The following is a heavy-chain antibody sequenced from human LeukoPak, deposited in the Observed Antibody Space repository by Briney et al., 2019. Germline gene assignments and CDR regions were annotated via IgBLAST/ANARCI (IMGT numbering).Heavy chain of an antibody. CDR1: GGSMSSSTSY. CDR3: ARHLGIQLWFLDY. V-gene: IGHV4-39*01. Sequence: SETLSLTCTVSGGSMSSSTSYWGWIRQPPGKGLEWIGSIYHSGSTYYNPSLKSRVTISVDTSKNQFSLKLSSVTAADTAVYYCARHLGIQLWFLDYWGQGTLVTVSS. CDR2: IYHSGST. D-gene: IGHD5-18*01. J-gene: IGHJ4*02.